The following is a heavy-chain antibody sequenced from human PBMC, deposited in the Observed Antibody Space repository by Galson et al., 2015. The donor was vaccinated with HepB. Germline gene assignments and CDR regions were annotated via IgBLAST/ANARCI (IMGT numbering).Heavy chain of an antibody. CDR1: GFTSSSYG. CDR3: ARGGSIVGATKDY. D-gene: IGHD1-26*01. CDR2: IWYDGSNK. Sequence: SLRLSCAASGFTSSSYGMHWVRQAPGKGLEWVAVIWYDGSNKYYADSVKGRLTISRDNSKNTLYLQMNSLRAEDTAVYYCARGGSIVGATKDYWGQGTLVTVSS. V-gene: IGHV3-33*01. J-gene: IGHJ4*02.